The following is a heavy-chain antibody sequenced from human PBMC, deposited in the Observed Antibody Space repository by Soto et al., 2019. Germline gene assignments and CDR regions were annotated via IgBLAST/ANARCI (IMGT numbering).Heavy chain of an antibody. CDR3: ARTDIVLVPAAVYYYYGMDV. Sequence: PSETLSLTCAVSGGSISSSNWWSWVRQPPGKGLEWIGSIYYSGSTYYNPSLKSRVTISVDTSKNQFSLKLSSVTAADTAVYYCARTDIVLVPAAVYYYYGMDVWGQGTTVTVSS. J-gene: IGHJ6*02. CDR2: IYYSGST. CDR1: GGSISSSNW. D-gene: IGHD2-2*01. V-gene: IGHV4-39*01.